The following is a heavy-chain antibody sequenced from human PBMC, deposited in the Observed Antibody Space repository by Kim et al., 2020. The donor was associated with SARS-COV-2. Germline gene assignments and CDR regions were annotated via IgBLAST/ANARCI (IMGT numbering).Heavy chain of an antibody. CDR2: T. CDR3: ARAGFRAFDY. Sequence: TNYAQKLQGRVTMTTDTSTSTAYMELRSLRSDDTAVYYCARAGFRAFDYWGQGTLVTVSS. V-gene: IGHV1-18*01. J-gene: IGHJ4*02.